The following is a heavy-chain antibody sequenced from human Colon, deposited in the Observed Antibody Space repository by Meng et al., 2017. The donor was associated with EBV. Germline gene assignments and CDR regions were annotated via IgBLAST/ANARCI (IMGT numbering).Heavy chain of an antibody. V-gene: IGHV4-30-4*01. D-gene: IGHD2-15*01. CDR3: ASYGPCSGNNCPLSSFDH. CDR2: IYYSGST. Sequence: HLPDVGLGPWDPSQLLSLLCYVSRGSISSGDSYWSWIRQPPGKGLEWIVYIYYSGSTYYNPSLRSRITISVDTPKNQFSLRLSAVTAADTAVYYCASYGPCSGNNCPLSSFDHWGQGTLVTVSS. CDR1: RGSISSGDSY. J-gene: IGHJ4*02.